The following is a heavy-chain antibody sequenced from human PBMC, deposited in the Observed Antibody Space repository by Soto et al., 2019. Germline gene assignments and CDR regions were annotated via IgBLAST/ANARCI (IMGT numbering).Heavy chain of an antibody. CDR3: ARRRRLVPYNWFDP. Sequence: ASVKVSCKASGYTFTSYDINWVRQATGQGLEWMGWMNPNSGNTGYAQKFQGRVTMTRNTSISTAYMELSSLRSEDTAVYYCARRRRLVPYNWFDPWGQGTLVTVSS. V-gene: IGHV1-8*01. CDR1: GYTFTSYD. CDR2: MNPNSGNT. J-gene: IGHJ5*02. D-gene: IGHD6-19*01.